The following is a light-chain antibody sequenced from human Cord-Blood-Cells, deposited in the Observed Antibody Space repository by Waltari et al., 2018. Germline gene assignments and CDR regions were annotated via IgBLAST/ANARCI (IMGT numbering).Light chain of an antibody. V-gene: IGLV1-44*01. CDR1: ISNIGSHP. CDR3: AAWDDSLNGPV. Sequence: QSVLTQPPSASWTPGQSVTSSCSGSISNIGSHPENRYQQLPGTAPNHLTYSNNQRPSGVPDLFSVSKSGTSASLAISGLQSDDEADYYCAAWDDSLNGPVFGGGTQLTVL. CDR2: SNN. J-gene: IGLJ3*02.